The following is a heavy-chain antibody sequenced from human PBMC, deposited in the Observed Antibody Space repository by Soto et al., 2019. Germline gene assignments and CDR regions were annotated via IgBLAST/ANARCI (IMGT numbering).Heavy chain of an antibody. CDR2: IDPSDSYT. D-gene: IGHD6-6*01. CDR1: GYSFTSYW. J-gene: IGHJ6*02. V-gene: IGHV5-10-1*01. CDR3: ARVEYSSSSGYYYGMDV. Sequence: PGESRKVSCKGSGYSFTSYWISWVRQMPGKGLEWMGRIDPSDSYTNYSPSFQGHVTISADKSISTAYLQWSSLKASDTAMYYCARVEYSSSSGYYYGMDVWGQGTTVTVSS.